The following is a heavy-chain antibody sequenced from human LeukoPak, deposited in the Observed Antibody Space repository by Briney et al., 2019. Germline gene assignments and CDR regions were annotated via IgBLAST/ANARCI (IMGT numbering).Heavy chain of an antibody. CDR2: IFSRGTT. Sequence: SETLSLTCTISGGSISGYYWSWIRQPAGKGLEWIGRIFSRGTTNYNPSLKSRVTMSVDTSKNQFSLKLSSVTAADTAVYYCARDHNGRFDPWGQGTPVTVSS. D-gene: IGHD1-1*01. V-gene: IGHV4-4*07. J-gene: IGHJ5*02. CDR3: ARDHNGRFDP. CDR1: GGSISGYY.